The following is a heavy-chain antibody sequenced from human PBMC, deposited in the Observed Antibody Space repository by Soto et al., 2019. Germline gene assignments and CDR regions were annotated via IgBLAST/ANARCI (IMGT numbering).Heavy chain of an antibody. Sequence: SVKVSCKASVGTFSSYAISWVRQAPGQGLEWMGGIIPIFGTANYAQKFQGRVTITADESTSTAYMELSSLRSEDTAVDYCARASGYRGYHRPSYYHALDVWG. CDR3: ARASGYRGYHRPSYYHALDV. J-gene: IGHJ6*02. CDR1: VGTFSSYA. D-gene: IGHD5-12*01. V-gene: IGHV1-69*13. CDR2: IIPIFGTA.